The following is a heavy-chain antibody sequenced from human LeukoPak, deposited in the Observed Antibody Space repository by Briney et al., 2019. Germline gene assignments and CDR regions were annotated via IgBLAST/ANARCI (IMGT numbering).Heavy chain of an antibody. J-gene: IGHJ5*02. CDR1: GYSFTSYW. CDR3: ARQLSGQLLYTWFDP. D-gene: IGHD2-2*02. Sequence: GESLKIYCKGSGYSFTSYWIGWVRQMPGKGLEWMGIIYPGDSDTRYSPSFQGQVTISADKSISTAYLQWSSLKASDTAMYYCARQLSGQLLYTWFDPWGKGTLVTVSS. V-gene: IGHV5-51*01. CDR2: IYPGDSDT.